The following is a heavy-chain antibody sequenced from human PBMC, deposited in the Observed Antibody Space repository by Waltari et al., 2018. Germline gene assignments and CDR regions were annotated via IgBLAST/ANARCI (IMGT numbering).Heavy chain of an antibody. D-gene: IGHD2-15*01. J-gene: IGHJ6*02. Sequence: EVQLLESGGGLVQPGGSLRLSCAASGFTFSSYAMSWVRQAPGKGLEWVSAISGSGGSTYYADSVKGRFTISRDNSKNTLYLQMNSLRAEDTAVYYCAKDLIHSFAVVAATLGYYYGMDVWGQGTTVTVSS. CDR1: GFTFSSYA. V-gene: IGHV3-23*01. CDR2: ISGSGGST. CDR3: AKDLIHSFAVVAATLGYYYGMDV.